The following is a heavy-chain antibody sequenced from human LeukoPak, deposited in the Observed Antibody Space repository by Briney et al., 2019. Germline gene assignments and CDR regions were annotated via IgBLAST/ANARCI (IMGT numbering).Heavy chain of an antibody. J-gene: IGHJ4*02. Sequence: ASVKVSRKVSGYTLTELSMHWVRQAPGKGREWMGGFYPEDGETIYAQKFQGRVTMTEDTSTDTAYMELSSLRPEDTAVYYCATDRQPDCSSTSCSLDYWGQGTLVTVSS. CDR2: FYPEDGET. CDR3: ATDRQPDCSSTSCSLDY. V-gene: IGHV1-24*01. CDR1: GYTLTELS. D-gene: IGHD2-2*01.